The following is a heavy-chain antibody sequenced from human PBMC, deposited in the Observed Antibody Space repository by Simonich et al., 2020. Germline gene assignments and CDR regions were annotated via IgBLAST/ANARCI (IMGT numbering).Heavy chain of an antibody. CDR1: GYTFTGYY. V-gene: IGHV1-2*02. CDR3: ARGALTGDYYYMDV. J-gene: IGHJ6*03. Sequence: QVQLVQSGAEVKKPGASVKVSCKASGYTFTGYYMHWVRQAPGQGLEWMGWSNPNRGGTNYAQKFKGRVTMTRDTSISTAYMELSRLRSDDTAVYYCARGALTGDYYYMDVWGKGTTVTVSS. D-gene: IGHD7-27*01. CDR2: SNPNRGGT.